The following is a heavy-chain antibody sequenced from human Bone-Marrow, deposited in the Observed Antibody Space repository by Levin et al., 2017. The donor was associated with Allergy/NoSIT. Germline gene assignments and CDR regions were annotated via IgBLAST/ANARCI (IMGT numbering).Heavy chain of an antibody. CDR1: GSHFGVYW. J-gene: IGHJ4*02. CDR2: IFPGDSDS. V-gene: IGHV5-51*01. D-gene: IGHD2-21*02. Sequence: PGGSLRLSCKGSGSHFGVYWIAWVRQMPGKGLEWMGMIFPGDSDSRYSPAFQGQVTFSADKSAATADLQWNSLKASDTAMYFCARVCRDGSAPYEHYDYWGQGTLVTVSS. CDR3: ARVCRDGSAPYEHYDY.